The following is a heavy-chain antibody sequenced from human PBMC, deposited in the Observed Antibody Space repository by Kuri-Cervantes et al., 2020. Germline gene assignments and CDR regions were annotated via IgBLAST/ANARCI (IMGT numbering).Heavy chain of an antibody. CDR3: AKGPGYHMDY. J-gene: IGHJ4*02. Sequence: GESLKISCKASGFSFRGSWVTWVRQVPGKGLEWVVNINQNGREKNYVAPVKGRFAISRDNAKSSAYLQMNSLRAEDTALYFCAKGPGYHMDYWGRGIMVTVSS. V-gene: IGHV3-7*01. CDR1: GFSFRGSW. CDR2: INQNGREK. D-gene: IGHD2-2*01.